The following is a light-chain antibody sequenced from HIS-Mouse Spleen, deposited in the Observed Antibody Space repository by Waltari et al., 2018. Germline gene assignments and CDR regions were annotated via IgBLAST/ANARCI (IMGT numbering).Light chain of an antibody. V-gene: IGKV1-13*02. J-gene: IGKJ4*01. CDR3: QQFNRYPYST. CDR2: DAS. Sequence: AIQLTQSPSSLSASVGDRVTITCRASQGISSALAWYQQKPGKAPKLLIYDASSWESGVPSRLSGSGSGTDFTLTISSLQPEDFATYYCQQFNRYPYSTFGGGTKVEIK. CDR1: QGISSA.